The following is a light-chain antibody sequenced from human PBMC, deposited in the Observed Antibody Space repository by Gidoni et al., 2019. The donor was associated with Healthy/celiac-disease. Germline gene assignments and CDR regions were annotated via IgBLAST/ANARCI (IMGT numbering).Light chain of an antibody. CDR2: DAS. V-gene: IGKV1-33*01. J-gene: IGKJ3*01. CDR3: QQYDNPLVT. CDR1: QDISNY. Sequence: DIQMTQSPSSLSASVGDRVTITCQASQDISNYLNWYQQKPGKAPKLLIYDASNLETGVPSRFSGSGSGTDFTFTISSLQPEDIATCYCQQYDNPLVTFGPGTKVDIK.